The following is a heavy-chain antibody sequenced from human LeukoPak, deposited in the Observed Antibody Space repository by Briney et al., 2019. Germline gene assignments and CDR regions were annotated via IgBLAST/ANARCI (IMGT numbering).Heavy chain of an antibody. D-gene: IGHD4-17*01. Sequence: SETLSLTCTVSGGSISSYYWSWIRQPPGKGLEWIGYIYYSGSTNYNPSLKSRVTISVDTSKNQFSLKLSSVTAADTAVYYCAREGYGDYSYDYWGQGTLVTVSS. CDR3: AREGYGDYSYDY. CDR1: GGSISSYY. CDR2: IYYSGST. V-gene: IGHV4-59*12. J-gene: IGHJ4*02.